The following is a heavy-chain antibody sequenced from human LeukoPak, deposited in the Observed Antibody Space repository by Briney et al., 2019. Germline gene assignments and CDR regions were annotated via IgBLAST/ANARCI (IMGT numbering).Heavy chain of an antibody. Sequence: ASVKVSCKASGGTFSSYAISWVRQAPGQGLEWMGRIIPILGIANYAQKFQGRVTITADKSTSTAYMELSSLRSEDTAVYYCARGPITGTTYINPYYYYYGMDVWGQGTTVTVSS. V-gene: IGHV1-69*04. J-gene: IGHJ6*02. CDR3: ARGPITGTTYINPYYYYYGMDV. CDR2: IIPILGIA. CDR1: GGTFSSYA. D-gene: IGHD1-7*01.